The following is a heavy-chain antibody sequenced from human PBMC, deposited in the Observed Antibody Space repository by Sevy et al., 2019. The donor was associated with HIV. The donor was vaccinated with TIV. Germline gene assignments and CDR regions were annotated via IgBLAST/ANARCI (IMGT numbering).Heavy chain of an antibody. CDR2: IYWDEDK. V-gene: IGHV2-5*02. CDR3: VHSRMRGNGMDV. J-gene: IGHJ6*02. CDR1: GFSLSTAGVG. Sequence: SGPTLVNPTQTLTLTCTFSGFSLSTAGVGVGWIRQPPGKALECLALIYWDEDKRYRTSLRSRLTINKDPSKNQVVLTMTNMDPVDTATYYCVHSRMRGNGMDVWGQGTTVTVSS.